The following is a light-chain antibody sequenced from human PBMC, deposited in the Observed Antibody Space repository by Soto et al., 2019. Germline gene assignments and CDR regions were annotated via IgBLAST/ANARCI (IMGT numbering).Light chain of an antibody. J-gene: IGKJ4*01. Sequence: DFQMTQSPASLSASVGDRDTITCRASQIISSYLNWYQQKPGKPPNLLVYAASNLQSGVPSRFSASGSGTDFTLTISSLQPEDFATYYCLQTYSTPPRLTFGGGTKVDIK. CDR2: AAS. CDR3: LQTYSTPPRLT. CDR1: QIISSY. V-gene: IGKV1-39*01.